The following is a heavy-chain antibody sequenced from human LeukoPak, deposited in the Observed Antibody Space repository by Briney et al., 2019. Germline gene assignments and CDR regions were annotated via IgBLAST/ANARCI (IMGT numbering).Heavy chain of an antibody. D-gene: IGHD2-2*01. Sequence: GPVKVSCKASGYTFTSYAMNWVRQAPGQGLEWMGWINTNTGNPTYAQGFTGRFVFSLDTSVSTAYLQISSLKAEDTAVYYCASPFGYCSSTSCYEDAFDIWGQGTMVTVSS. CDR2: INTNTGNP. CDR3: ASPFGYCSSTSCYEDAFDI. V-gene: IGHV7-4-1*02. J-gene: IGHJ3*02. CDR1: GYTFTSYA.